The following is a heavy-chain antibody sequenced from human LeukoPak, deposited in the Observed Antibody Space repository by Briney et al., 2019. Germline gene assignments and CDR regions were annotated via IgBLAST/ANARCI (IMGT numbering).Heavy chain of an antibody. D-gene: IGHD1-26*01. J-gene: IGHJ6*03. Sequence: GGSLRLSCAASGFTFSNYAMSWVRQAPGKGLEWVSAISGSDGSTNYADSVKGRFTISRDNAQNSLYLHMSSLRAEDTAVYYCARDPYSGGYGDDYYYYMDVWGKGTTVTISS. CDR1: GFTFSNYA. V-gene: IGHV3-23*01. CDR3: ARDPYSGGYGDDYYYYMDV. CDR2: ISGSDGST.